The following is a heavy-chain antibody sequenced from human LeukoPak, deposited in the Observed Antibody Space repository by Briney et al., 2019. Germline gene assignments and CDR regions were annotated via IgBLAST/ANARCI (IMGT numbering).Heavy chain of an antibody. CDR1: GYTFTSYY. CDR3: AADRSGMYYSSVSYSRYYYMDV. Sequence: ASVKVSCKASGYTFTSYYMHWVRQAPGQGREGMGIINPSCGSTSYAQKFQERVTITRDMSTSTAYMEMSSLRSEDTAVYYCAADRSGMYYSSVSYSRYYYMDVWGKGTTVTISS. D-gene: IGHD3-10*01. J-gene: IGHJ6*03. CDR2: INPSCGST. V-gene: IGHV1-46*01.